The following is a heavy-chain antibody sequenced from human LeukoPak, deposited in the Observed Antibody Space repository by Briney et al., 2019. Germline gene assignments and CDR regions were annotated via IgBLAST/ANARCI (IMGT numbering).Heavy chain of an antibody. V-gene: IGHV3-48*01. J-gene: IGHJ4*02. D-gene: IGHD5-24*01. Sequence: PGGSLRLSCAASGFTFSSYSMNWVRQAPGKGLEWVSYISSSSSTIYYADSVKGRFTISRDNAKNSLYLQMNSLRAEDTAVYYCARDQFGGDGSSWGQGTLATVSS. CDR1: GFTFSSYS. CDR2: ISSSSSTI. CDR3: ARDQFGGDGSS.